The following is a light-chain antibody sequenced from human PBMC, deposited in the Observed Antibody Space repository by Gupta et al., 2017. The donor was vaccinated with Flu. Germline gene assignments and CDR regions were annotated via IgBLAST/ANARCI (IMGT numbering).Light chain of an antibody. CDR2: GAS. J-gene: IGKJ1*01. Sequence: EIVLTQSPGTLSLSPGERATLSCRASQSVSSNYLAWFQQKPGQAPRLLIYGASRRETGIPDRFSGSGSGTDFTLTISRLEPEDFAVYYCQQYSSSRPDLFGQGTKVEIK. CDR1: QSVSSNY. CDR3: QQYSSSRPDL. V-gene: IGKV3-20*01.